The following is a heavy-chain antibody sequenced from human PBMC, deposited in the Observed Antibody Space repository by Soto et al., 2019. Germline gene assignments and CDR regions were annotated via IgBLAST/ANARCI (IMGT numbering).Heavy chain of an antibody. CDR2: ISGSGGST. CDR3: AKSPRITMVRGNINWFDP. Sequence: GGSLRLSCAASGFTFSSYAMSWVRQAPGKGLEWVTAISGSGGSTYYADSVKGRFTISRDNSKNTLYLQMNSLRAEDTAVYYCAKSPRITMVRGNINWFDPWGQGTLVTVSS. D-gene: IGHD3-10*01. CDR1: GFTFSSYA. V-gene: IGHV3-23*01. J-gene: IGHJ5*02.